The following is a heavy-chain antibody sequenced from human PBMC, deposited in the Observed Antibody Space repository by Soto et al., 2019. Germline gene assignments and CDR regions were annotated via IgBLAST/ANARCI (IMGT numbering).Heavy chain of an antibody. D-gene: IGHD6-6*01. CDR3: AKDKFPLYSSSSLFDY. Sequence: PGGSLRLSCAASGFTFSSYGMHWVRQAPGKGLEWVAVISYDGSNKYYADSVKGRFTISRDNSKNTLYLQMNSLRAEDTAVYYCAKDKFPLYSSSSLFDYWGQGTLVTVSS. CDR1: GFTFSSYG. V-gene: IGHV3-30*18. CDR2: ISYDGSNK. J-gene: IGHJ4*02.